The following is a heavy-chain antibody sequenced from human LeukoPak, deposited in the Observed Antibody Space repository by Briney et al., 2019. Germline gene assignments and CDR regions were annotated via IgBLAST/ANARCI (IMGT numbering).Heavy chain of an antibody. CDR3: AREYYDTSVYWRNPTSVDY. V-gene: IGHV1-46*01. Sequence: ASVKVSCKASGYTFSTYCMHWVRQAPGQGLEWMGMINPFADTAVFAQQFQGRVMMTRDVSTSTVYMDLSSLTPDDTAVYYCAREYYDTSVYWRNPTSVDYWGQGTLVTVSS. J-gene: IGHJ4*02. CDR2: INPFADTA. CDR1: GYTFSTYC. D-gene: IGHD3-22*01.